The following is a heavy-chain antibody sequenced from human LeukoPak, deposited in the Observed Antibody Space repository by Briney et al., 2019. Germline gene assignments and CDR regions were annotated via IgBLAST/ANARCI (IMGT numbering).Heavy chain of an antibody. CDR2: IRAKAHNYAT. J-gene: IGHJ3*02. V-gene: IGHV3-73*01. CDR3: TKALFDI. CDR1: GLIFSDDA. Sequence: GGSLRLSCEASGLIFSDDAVHWVRQTSGNGLEWLGRIRAKAHNYATTYSSSVKGRFTFSRDDSKNTAYLQMNSLKIEDTAVYYCTKALFDIWGPGTRVTVSS.